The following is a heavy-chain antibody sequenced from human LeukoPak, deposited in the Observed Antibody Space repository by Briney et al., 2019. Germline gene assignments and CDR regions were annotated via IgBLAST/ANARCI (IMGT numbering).Heavy chain of an antibody. CDR2: IRYDGSNK. CDR1: GFTFSSYG. Sequence: GGSLRLSCAASGFTFSSYGMHWVRQAPGKGLEWVAFIRYDGSNKYYADSVKGRFTISRDNSKNTLYLQMNSLRAEDTAVYYCAKDESLYNSGWCHDYWGQGTLVTVSS. J-gene: IGHJ4*02. V-gene: IGHV3-30*02. CDR3: AKDESLYNSGWCHDY. D-gene: IGHD6-19*01.